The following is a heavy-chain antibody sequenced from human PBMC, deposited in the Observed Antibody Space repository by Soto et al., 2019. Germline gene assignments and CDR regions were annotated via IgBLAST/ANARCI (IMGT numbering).Heavy chain of an antibody. CDR2: IHSDGSST. D-gene: IGHD1-26*01. J-gene: IGHJ3*01. CDR1: GFTFSYYW. V-gene: IGHV3-74*01. Sequence: EVQLVESGGGLVRPGGSLRLSCAASGFTFSYYWMHWVRQAPGKGLVWVSRIHSDGSSTTYADFVKGRFIISRENARNTVDVRMNSGRVEDTDVYYCARGDRGAFDLWGQGTVVTVSS. CDR3: ARGDRGAFDL.